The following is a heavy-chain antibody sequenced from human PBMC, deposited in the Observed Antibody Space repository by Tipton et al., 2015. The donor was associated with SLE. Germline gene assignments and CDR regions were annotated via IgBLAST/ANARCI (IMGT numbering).Heavy chain of an antibody. J-gene: IGHJ5*02. CDR3: ARGGIQLWNWFDP. Sequence: TLSLTCTVSGGSVTSSYYWGWIRQPPGKGLEWIGNIYYSGYTYYNPSLKSRVTMSVDTSKNQLSLKLNSVTAADTAVYYCARGGIQLWNWFDPWGQGTLVTVSS. CDR1: GGSVTSSYY. V-gene: IGHV4-39*07. CDR2: IYYSGYT. D-gene: IGHD5-18*01.